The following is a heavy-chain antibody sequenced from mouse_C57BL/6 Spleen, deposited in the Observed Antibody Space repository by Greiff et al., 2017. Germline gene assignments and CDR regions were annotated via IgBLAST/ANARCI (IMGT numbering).Heavy chain of an antibody. CDR1: GYTFTSSW. V-gene: IGHV1-50*01. D-gene: IGHD1-1*02. J-gene: IGHJ4*01. CDR2: IDPSDSYT. CDR3: ARSGNYAMDY. Sequence: QVQLQQPGAELVKPGASVKLSCKASGYTFTSSWLPWVNQRPGQGLEWIGEIDPSDSYTNYNQQFTGKATVTVDTSSSTAYMLLSSLTSEDSAVYYCARSGNYAMDYWGQGTSVTVSS.